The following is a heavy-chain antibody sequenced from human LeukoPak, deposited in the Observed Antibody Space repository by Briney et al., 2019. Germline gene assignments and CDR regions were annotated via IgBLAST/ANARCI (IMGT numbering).Heavy chain of an antibody. J-gene: IGHJ4*02. CDR1: GFTVSSKY. Sequence: GGSLRLPCAASGFTVSSKYMSWVRQAPGKGLEWVSTLYSNGNTYYADSVKGRFTISRDNSKNTLSLQTNSLRAEDTAVYYCARDYYDGSAYYSYYEYWGQGTLVTVSS. CDR2: LYSNGNT. D-gene: IGHD3-22*01. CDR3: ARDYYDGSAYYSYYEY. V-gene: IGHV3-53*01.